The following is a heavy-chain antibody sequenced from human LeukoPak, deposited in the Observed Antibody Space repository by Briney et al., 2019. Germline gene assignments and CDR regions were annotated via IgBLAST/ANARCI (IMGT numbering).Heavy chain of an antibody. V-gene: IGHV4-31*03. D-gene: IGHD2-2*01. Sequence: SETLSLTCTVSGGSISSGGYCWSWIRQHPGKGLEWIGYIYYSGSTYYNPSLKSRVTISVDTSKNQFSLKLSSVTAADTAVYYCAREGVPASLDYWGQGTLVTVSS. J-gene: IGHJ4*02. CDR1: GGSISSGGYC. CDR3: AREGVPASLDY. CDR2: IYYSGST.